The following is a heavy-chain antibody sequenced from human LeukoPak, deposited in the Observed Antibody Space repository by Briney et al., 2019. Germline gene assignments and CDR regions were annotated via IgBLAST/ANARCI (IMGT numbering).Heavy chain of an antibody. CDR3: ARGVASAPRSAFDI. CDR2: IGGSNGIT. Sequence: GGSLRLSCAASRFTFNSYAMSWVRQAPGKGLEWVSVIGGSNGITFYVGSVKGRFTISRDNAKNSLYLQMNGLRAEDTAVYYCARGVASAPRSAFDIWGQGTMVIVSS. D-gene: IGHD6-13*01. CDR1: RFTFNSYA. V-gene: IGHV3-23*01. J-gene: IGHJ3*02.